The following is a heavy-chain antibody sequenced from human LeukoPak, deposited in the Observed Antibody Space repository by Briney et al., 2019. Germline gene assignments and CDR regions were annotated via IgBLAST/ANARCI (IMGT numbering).Heavy chain of an antibody. CDR1: GFSVSSGYY. J-gene: IGHJ3*02. D-gene: IGHD6-19*01. Sequence: SETLSLTCAVSGFSVSSGYYWGWIRQPPGKGLEWIGTINHSGNTIYNPSPKSRVTTSVDTSKNQFSLRLSSVTAADTAVYYCARRMAGATTDAFDIWGQGTMVTVSS. CDR3: ARRMAGATTDAFDI. V-gene: IGHV4-38-2*01. CDR2: INHSGNT.